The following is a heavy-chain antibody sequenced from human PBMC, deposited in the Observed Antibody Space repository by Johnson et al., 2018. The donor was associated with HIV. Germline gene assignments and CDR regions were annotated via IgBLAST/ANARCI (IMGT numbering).Heavy chain of an antibody. CDR3: TKGIVVGTPHDAFDI. CDR2: ISYDGSNK. D-gene: IGHD2-21*01. CDR1: GFTFSSYA. J-gene: IGHJ3*02. V-gene: IGHV3-30-3*01. Sequence: QVQLVESGGGVVQPGRSLRLSCAASGFTFSSYAMHWVRQAPGKGLAWVAVISYDGSNKYYADSVKGRFTISRDNAKNSLYLQMNSLKPEDTALYYCTKGIVVGTPHDAFDIWGQGTMVTVSS.